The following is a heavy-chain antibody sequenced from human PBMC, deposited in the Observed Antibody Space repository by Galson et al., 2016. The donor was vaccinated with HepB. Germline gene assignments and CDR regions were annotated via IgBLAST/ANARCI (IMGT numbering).Heavy chain of an antibody. CDR1: GFSFSSYA. CDR3: AKSSGQYFFDY. J-gene: IGHJ4*02. V-gene: IGHV3-30*18. CDR2: ISYDGGNK. Sequence: SLRLSCAASGFSFSSYALHWVRQAPGKGLEWVALISYDGGNKHYTDSVRGRFTISRDNSKNTLFLQMNSLRPEDTAVYYCAKSSGQYFFDYWGQGALVTVSS. D-gene: IGHD6-19*01.